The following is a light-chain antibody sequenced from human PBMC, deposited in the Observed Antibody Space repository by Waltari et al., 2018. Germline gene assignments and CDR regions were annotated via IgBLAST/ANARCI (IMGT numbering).Light chain of an antibody. CDR3: CTYAGSSTYA. V-gene: IGLV2-23*02. Sequence: QSALTQPASVSGSPGQSTTISCTGTSNDVGYYSLVSWYQPHPGKAPKPIFYDVTKGPSGVFARFSGSKSGNTAFLTISGLQAEDEADYHCCTYAGSSTYAFGTGTTVSVL. CDR2: DVT. CDR1: SNDVGYYSL. J-gene: IGLJ1*01.